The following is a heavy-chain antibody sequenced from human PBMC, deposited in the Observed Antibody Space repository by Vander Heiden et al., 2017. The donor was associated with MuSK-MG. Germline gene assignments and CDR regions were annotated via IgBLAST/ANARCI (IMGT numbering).Heavy chain of an antibody. CDR1: GFTFSSDG. CDR3: ARGLDRFDP. Sequence: QVQLVESGGGVVQPGRSLRLPCAAPGFTFSSDGMHWVRQAPGKGLGWVAVIWYDGSNKYYADSVKGRFTISRDNSKNTLYLQMNSLRAEDTAVYYCARGLDRFDPWGQGTLVTVSS. V-gene: IGHV3-33*01. CDR2: IWYDGSNK. D-gene: IGHD1-1*01. J-gene: IGHJ5*02.